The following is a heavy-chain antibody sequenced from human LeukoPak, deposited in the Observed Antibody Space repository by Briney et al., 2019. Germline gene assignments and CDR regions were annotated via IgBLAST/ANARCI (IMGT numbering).Heavy chain of an antibody. J-gene: IGHJ4*02. CDR1: GGSITTHY. Sequence: KPSETPSPTCSVSGGSITTHYWSWIRQHPGKGLGWIGYIYYSGSTHYNPSLKSRVTISVDTSKNQFSLKLSSVTAADTAVYYCAREAIAVAGYAFDYWGQGTLVTVSS. V-gene: IGHV4-59*06. CDR2: IYYSGST. D-gene: IGHD6-19*01. CDR3: AREAIAVAGYAFDY.